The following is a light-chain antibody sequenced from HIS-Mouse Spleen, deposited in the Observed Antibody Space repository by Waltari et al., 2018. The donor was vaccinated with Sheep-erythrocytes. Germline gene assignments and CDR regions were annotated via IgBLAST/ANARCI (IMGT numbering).Light chain of an antibody. CDR3: SSYTSSSSYV. V-gene: IGLV2-14*03. CDR2: DVI. Sequence: QSALTQPASVSGSPGQSITISCTGTSSDVGGYNYVSSYQQHPGNAPKLMIYDVINRPSGVSNRFSGSKSGNTASLTISGLQAEDEADYYCSSYTSSSSYVFGTGTKVTVL. CDR1: SSDVGGYNY. J-gene: IGLJ1*01.